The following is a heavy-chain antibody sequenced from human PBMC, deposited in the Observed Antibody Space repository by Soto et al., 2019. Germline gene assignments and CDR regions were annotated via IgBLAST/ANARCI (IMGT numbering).Heavy chain of an antibody. V-gene: IGHV4-34*01. D-gene: IGHD6-6*01. J-gene: IGHJ4*02. CDR1: GGSFSGYY. CDR2: INHSGST. Sequence: SETLSLTCAVYGGSFSGYYWSWIRQPPGKGLEWIGEINHSGSTNYNPSLKSRVTISVDTSKNQFSLKLSSVTAAETAVYYCARGRARPWINSSSFVGMYYFDYWGQGTLVTVSS. CDR3: ARGRARPWINSSSFVGMYYFDY.